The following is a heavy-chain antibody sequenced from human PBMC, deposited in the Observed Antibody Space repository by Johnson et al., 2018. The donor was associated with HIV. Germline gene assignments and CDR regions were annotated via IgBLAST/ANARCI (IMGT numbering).Heavy chain of an antibody. V-gene: IGHV3-30*09. CDR3: VRVGYSSSSDAFDI. D-gene: IGHD6-6*01. CDR2: ISFDGSNK. Sequence: QVQVVESGGGVVQPGRSLTLSCAASGFTFNKFAMHWVRQAPGKGLEWLAFISFDGSNKYFGDSVEGRFDISRENSKNSPYLHMNSLRPEDTAIYYCVRVGYSSSSDAFDIWGQGTKVSVSS. CDR1: GFTFNKFA. J-gene: IGHJ3*02.